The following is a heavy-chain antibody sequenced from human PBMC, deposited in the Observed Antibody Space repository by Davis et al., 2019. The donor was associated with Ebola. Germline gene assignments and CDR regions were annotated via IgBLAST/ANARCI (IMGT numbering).Heavy chain of an antibody. V-gene: IGHV4-59*04. CDR2: IYYSGST. CDR1: GGSISSYY. CDR3: ARDSIYNNYYYFDY. Sequence: SETLSLTCTVSGGSISSYYWSWIRQPPGKGLEWIGYIYYSGSTYYNPSLKSRVTISVDTSKNQFSLKLSSVTAADTAVYYCARDSIYNNYYYFDYWGQGTLVTVSS. J-gene: IGHJ4*02. D-gene: IGHD4-11*01.